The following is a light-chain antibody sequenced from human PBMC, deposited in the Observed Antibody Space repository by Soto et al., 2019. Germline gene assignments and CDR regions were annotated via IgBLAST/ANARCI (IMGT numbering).Light chain of an antibody. CDR3: SSYAGSLSLYD. CDR2: EVS. V-gene: IGLV2-14*01. J-gene: IGLJ1*01. CDR1: TSDVGGYNY. Sequence: QSALTQPASVSGSPGQSITISCTGTTSDVGGYNYVSWYQHHPGKAPTLIIYEVSNRPSGVSNRFSGSKSGNTASLTISGLQAEDEADYYCSSYAGSLSLYDFGPGTKVTVL.